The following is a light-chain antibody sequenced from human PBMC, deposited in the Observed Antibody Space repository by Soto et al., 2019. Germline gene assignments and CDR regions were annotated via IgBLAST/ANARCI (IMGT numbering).Light chain of an antibody. J-gene: IGKJ2*01. Sequence: GDRVTITCRASQSISTWLAWYQQKPGKAPNLLIYDASTLESGGPPGFSGSGSGTEFTLTISSLQPDDSATYFCQQYNTYPYTFGQGTKVDIK. V-gene: IGKV1-5*01. CDR3: QQYNTYPYT. CDR1: QSISTW. CDR2: DAS.